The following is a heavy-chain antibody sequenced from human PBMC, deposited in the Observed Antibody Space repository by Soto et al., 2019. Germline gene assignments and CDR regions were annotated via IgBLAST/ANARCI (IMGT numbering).Heavy chain of an antibody. D-gene: IGHD1-1*01. Sequence: EVQLVESGGGLVQPGGSLRLSCAASGFTFSSYSMNWVRQAPGKGLEWVSYISSSSRTIYYADSVKGRFTISRDNAKNSLYLQMNSLRAEDTAVFYCARARFGTHMVPDAYFDYWGQGTLVTVSS. CDR1: GFTFSSYS. V-gene: IGHV3-48*01. CDR2: ISSSSRTI. J-gene: IGHJ4*02. CDR3: ARARFGTHMVPDAYFDY.